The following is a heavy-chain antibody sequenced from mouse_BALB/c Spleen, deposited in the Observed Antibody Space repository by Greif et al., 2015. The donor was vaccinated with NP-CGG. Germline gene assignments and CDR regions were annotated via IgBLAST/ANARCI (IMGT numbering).Heavy chain of an antibody. CDR1: GFTFSSYA. J-gene: IGHJ1*01. CDR2: ISSGGST. CDR3: ARVGYYSGV. Sequence: EVKVVDSGGGLVKPGGSLKLSCAASGFTFSSYAMSWVRQTPEKRLEWVASISSGGSTYYPDSVKGRFTISRDNARNILYLQMSSLRSEDTAMYYCARVGYYSGVWGAGTTVTVSS. D-gene: IGHD2-2*01. V-gene: IGHV5-6-5*01.